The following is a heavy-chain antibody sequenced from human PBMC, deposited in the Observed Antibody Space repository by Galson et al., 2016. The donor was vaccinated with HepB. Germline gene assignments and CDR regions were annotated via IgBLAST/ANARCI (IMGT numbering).Heavy chain of an antibody. CDR3: VAQDYGIAYF. J-gene: IGHJ4*02. V-gene: IGHV4-4*02. D-gene: IGHD3-16*01. CDR2: IYHTLSS. Sequence: SETLSLTCTVSDDSISSRYWWTWVRQPPGGGLEWIGEIYHTLSSNYNPSLKSRVTMSVDKSRNQFSLTLSSVTAADTAVYYCVAQDYGIAYFWGQGTLVTVSS. CDR1: DDSISSRYW.